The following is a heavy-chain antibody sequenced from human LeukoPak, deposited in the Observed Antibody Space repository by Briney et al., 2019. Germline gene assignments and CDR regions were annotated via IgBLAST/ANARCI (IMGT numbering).Heavy chain of an antibody. CDR2: IYYSGST. CDR3: ARISGSYTPGYFDY. Sequence: SETLSLTCTVSGGLISSSSYYWGWIRQPPGKGLEWFGSIYYSGSTYYNPSLKSRVTISVDTSKNQFSLKLSSVTAADTAVYYCARISGSYTPGYFDYWGQGTLVTVSS. V-gene: IGHV4-39*01. J-gene: IGHJ4*02. D-gene: IGHD1-26*01. CDR1: GGLISSSSYY.